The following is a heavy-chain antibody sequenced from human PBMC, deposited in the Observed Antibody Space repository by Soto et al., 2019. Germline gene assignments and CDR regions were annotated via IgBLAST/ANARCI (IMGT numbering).Heavy chain of an antibody. CDR3: AGDTTSGNYYGSGSENWFDP. CDR2: IYYSGST. CDR1: GGSISSGGSY. Sequence: SETLSLTCTVSGGSISSGGSYWSWIRQHPGKGLEWIGYIYYSGSTYYNPSLKSRVTISVDTSKNQFSLKLSSVTAADTAVYYCAGDTTSGNYYGSGSENWFDPWGQGTLVTVSS. V-gene: IGHV4-31*03. D-gene: IGHD3-10*01. J-gene: IGHJ5*02.